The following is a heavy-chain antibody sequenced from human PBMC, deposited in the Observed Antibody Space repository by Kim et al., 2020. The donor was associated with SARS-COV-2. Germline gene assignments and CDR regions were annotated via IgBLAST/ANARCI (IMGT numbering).Heavy chain of an antibody. CDR2: IYPGDSDT. D-gene: IGHD3-9*01. V-gene: IGHV5-51*01. CDR1: GYSFTSYW. CDR3: ARSETGYYNYYYYGMDV. J-gene: IGHJ6*02. Sequence: GESLKISCKGSGYSFTSYWIGWVRQMPGKGLEWMGIIYPGDSDTRYSPSFQGQVTISADKSISTAYLQWSSLKASDTAMYYCARSETGYYNYYYYGMDVWGQGTTVTVSS.